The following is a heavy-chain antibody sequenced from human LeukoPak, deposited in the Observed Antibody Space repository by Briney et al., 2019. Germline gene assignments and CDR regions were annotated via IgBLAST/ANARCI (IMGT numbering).Heavy chain of an antibody. CDR3: ARRNDFDI. V-gene: IGHV4-59*08. J-gene: IGHJ3*02. CDR2: IYYSGNT. CDR1: GGSISGDH. Sequence: KASETLSLTCTVSGGSISGDHWNWIRQPPGKGLEWIGNIYYSGNTNYNPSLKSRVTISVDTSKNQFSLKLSSVTAADTAVYYYARRNDFDIWGQGTMVTVSS.